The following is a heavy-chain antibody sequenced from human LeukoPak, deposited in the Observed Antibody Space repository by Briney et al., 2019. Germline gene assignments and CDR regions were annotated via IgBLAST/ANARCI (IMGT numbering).Heavy chain of an antibody. CDR1: GFTFDDYG. Sequence: PGGSLRLSCAASGFTFDDYGMSWVRQAPGKGLEWVSGINWNGGSTGYADSVKGRFTISRDSAKNSLYLQMNSLRAEDTALYYCASALHIVVVTANDYWGQGTLVTVSS. D-gene: IGHD2-21*02. J-gene: IGHJ4*02. V-gene: IGHV3-20*04. CDR3: ASALHIVVVTANDY. CDR2: INWNGGST.